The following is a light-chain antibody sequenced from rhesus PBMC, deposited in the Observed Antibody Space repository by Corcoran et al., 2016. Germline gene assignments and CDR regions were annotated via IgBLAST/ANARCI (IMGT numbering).Light chain of an antibody. V-gene: IGKV3-42*03. CDR1: QSVSSN. J-gene: IGKJ4*01. Sequence: EIVMTQSPATLSLSPGERATPSCRASQSVSSNLAWYQPKPGQAPSLLFYGASSRATGIPDRFSGSGSGTDFTLTISSLEPEDFAVYYCQQYSNWPLTFGGGTKVEIK. CDR3: QQYSNWPLT. CDR2: GAS.